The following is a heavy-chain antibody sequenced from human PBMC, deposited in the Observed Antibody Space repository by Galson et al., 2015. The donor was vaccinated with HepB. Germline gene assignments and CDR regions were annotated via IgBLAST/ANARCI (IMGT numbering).Heavy chain of an antibody. J-gene: IGHJ4*02. V-gene: IGHV3-15*07. Sequence: VRQPLGKGLEWVGRVKSVTDGGTVDYAAPVRGRFTISRDDSIDTLYLQMSSLRTEDTAIYYCPTDLELRHFHWLSNDCWGQGTLVTVSS. D-gene: IGHD3-9*01. CDR2: VKSVTDGGTV. CDR3: PTDLELRHFHWLSNDC.